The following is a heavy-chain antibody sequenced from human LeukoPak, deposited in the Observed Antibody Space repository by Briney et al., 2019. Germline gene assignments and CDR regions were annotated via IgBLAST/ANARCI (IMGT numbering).Heavy chain of an antibody. J-gene: IGHJ6*02. CDR2: LGRSGENR. Sequence: GGSLRLSCAAYGFTFTDYSMSWVRQAPGKGLEWVSGLGRSGENRYYATSVRGRFSISRDNYKDTVYLQMNSLRAEDTAIYYCVKDRPCETCMPMDAWGQGTTVTVSS. CDR1: GFTFTDYS. D-gene: IGHD2-2*01. V-gene: IGHV3-23*01. CDR3: VKDRPCETCMPMDA.